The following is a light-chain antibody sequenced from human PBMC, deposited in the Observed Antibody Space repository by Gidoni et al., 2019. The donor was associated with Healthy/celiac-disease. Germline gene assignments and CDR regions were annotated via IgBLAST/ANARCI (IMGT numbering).Light chain of an antibody. CDR1: QSISSY. CDR2: AAS. Sequence: DIQMTQSPSSLSASVGDRVTITCRASQSISSYLNWDQQKPGKAPKLLIYAASSLQSGVPSRFSGSGPGTDFTLTISSLQPEDFATYYCQQSYSTPRTFGGGTKVEIK. V-gene: IGKV1-39*01. CDR3: QQSYSTPRT. J-gene: IGKJ4*01.